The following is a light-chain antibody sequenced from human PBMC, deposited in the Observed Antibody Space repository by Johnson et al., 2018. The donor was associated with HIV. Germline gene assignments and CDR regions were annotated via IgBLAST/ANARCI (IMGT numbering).Light chain of an antibody. CDR1: SSNVGLNY. J-gene: IGLJ1*01. CDR3: GTWDNSLNASYV. Sequence: SVLTQPPSVSAAPGQTVTISCSGSSSNVGLNYVSWYQQLPGTAPKLLIYENNKRPSGIPDRFSGPKSGTSATLGITGLQTGDEADYYCGTWDNSLNASYVFGTGTKVTVL. CDR2: ENN. V-gene: IGLV1-51*02.